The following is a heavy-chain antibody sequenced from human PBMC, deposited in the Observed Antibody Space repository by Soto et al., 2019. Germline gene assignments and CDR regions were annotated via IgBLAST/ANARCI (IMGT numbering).Heavy chain of an antibody. CDR1: GYTFTSYG. CDR2: ISAYNGNT. Sequence: ASVKVSCKASGYTFTSYGISWVRQAPGQGLEWMGWISAYNGNTNYAQKLQGRVTMTTDTSTSTAYMELRSLRSDDTAVYYCASTGSGYYANAFDIWGQGTMVTVSS. V-gene: IGHV1-18*01. CDR3: ASTGSGYYANAFDI. D-gene: IGHD3-22*01. J-gene: IGHJ3*02.